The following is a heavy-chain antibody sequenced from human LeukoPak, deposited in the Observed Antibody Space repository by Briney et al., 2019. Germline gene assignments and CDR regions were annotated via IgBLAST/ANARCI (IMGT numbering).Heavy chain of an antibody. D-gene: IGHD3-3*01. CDR3: ARGYSSGYYTEDDAFDI. CDR1: GGSISSGGYY. Sequence: SETLSLTCTVSGGSISSGGYYWSWIRQPPGKGLEWIGYIYHSGSTYYNPSLKSRVTISVDRSKNQFSLKLSSVTAADTAVYYCARGYSSGYYTEDDAFDIWGQGTMVTVSS. J-gene: IGHJ3*02. V-gene: IGHV4-30-2*01. CDR2: IYHSGST.